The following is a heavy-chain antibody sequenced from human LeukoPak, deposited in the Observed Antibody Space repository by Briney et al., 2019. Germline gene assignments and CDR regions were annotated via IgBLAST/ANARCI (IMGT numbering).Heavy chain of an antibody. V-gene: IGHV4-61*01. D-gene: IGHD6-13*01. J-gene: IGHJ4*02. Sequence: SETLSLTCTVSGYSISSGYYWSWIRQPPGKGLEWIGYIYYSGSTNYNPSLKSRVTISVDTSKNQFSLKLSSVTAAGTAVYYCAREIGVGYSSSWSQGTLVTVSS. CDR3: AREIGVGYSSS. CDR1: GYSISSGYY. CDR2: IYYSGST.